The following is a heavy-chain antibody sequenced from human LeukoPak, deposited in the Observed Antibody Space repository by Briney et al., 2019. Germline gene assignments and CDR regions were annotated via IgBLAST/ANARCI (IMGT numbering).Heavy chain of an antibody. V-gene: IGHV4-34*01. J-gene: IGHJ4*02. CDR1: GASFSGYY. D-gene: IGHD1-1*01. CDR2: INHSGST. Sequence: PSETLSLTCAVYGASFSGYYWSWIRQPPGKGLEWIGEINHSGSTNYNPSLKSRVTISEDTSKNQFSQKLSSVTAADTAVYYCARATLQLERRPFDYWGQGTLVTVSS. CDR3: ARATLQLERRPFDY.